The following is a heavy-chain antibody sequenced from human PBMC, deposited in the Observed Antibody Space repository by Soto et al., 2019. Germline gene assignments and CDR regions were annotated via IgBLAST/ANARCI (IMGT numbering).Heavy chain of an antibody. CDR3: TTDGLPTLQCSGGSCYYYYGMDV. D-gene: IGHD2-15*01. Sequence: GGSLRLSCAASGFTFSNAWMSWVRQAPGKGLEWVGRIKSKTDGGTTDYAAPVKGRFTISRDDSKNTLYLQMNSLKTEDTAVYYCTTDGLPTLQCSGGSCYYYYGMDVWGQGTTVTVSS. V-gene: IGHV3-15*01. CDR1: GFTFSNAW. J-gene: IGHJ6*02. CDR2: IKSKTDGGTT.